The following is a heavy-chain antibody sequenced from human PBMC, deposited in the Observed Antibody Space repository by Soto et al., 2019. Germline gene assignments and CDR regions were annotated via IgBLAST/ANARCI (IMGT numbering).Heavy chain of an antibody. J-gene: IGHJ6*02. Sequence: QVQLVQSGAEVKKPGASVKVSCKASGYTFTNSGLSWVRQAPGKGLEWMGWISTDNGNTNYAQHLQGRVSMTTATSTSTAYMDLRSLRSDDTAVYYCARDQGITTVGVYSMYYYGMDVWGQGTTVTVSS. CDR3: ARDQGITTVGVYSMYYYGMDV. CDR1: GYTFTNSG. CDR2: ISTDNGNT. V-gene: IGHV1-18*01. D-gene: IGHD3-3*01.